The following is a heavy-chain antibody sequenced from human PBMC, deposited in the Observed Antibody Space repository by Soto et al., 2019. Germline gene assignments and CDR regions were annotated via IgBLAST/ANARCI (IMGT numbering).Heavy chain of an antibody. CDR2: IIPIFGTA. Sequence: QVQLVQSGAEVKKPGSSVKVSCKASGSTFSSYSINWVRQAPGQGLEWMGEIIPIFGTANYAQKFQGGVTITADESTSTAYMELSSLRSEDTAVYYCARDGGRHSGGIDYWGQGTLVTVSS. CDR1: GSTFSSYS. V-gene: IGHV1-69*01. J-gene: IGHJ4*02. CDR3: ARDGGRHSGGIDY. D-gene: IGHD1-26*01.